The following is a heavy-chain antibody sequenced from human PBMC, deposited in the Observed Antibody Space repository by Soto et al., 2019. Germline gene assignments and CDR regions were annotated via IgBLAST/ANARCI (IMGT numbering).Heavy chain of an antibody. CDR2: ISSSSTI. CDR1: GFTFSSYS. CDR3: VFGAHYGSGAQTPD. Sequence: GGSLRLSCAASGFTFSSYSMNWVRQAPGKGLEWVSYISSSSTIYYADSVKGRFTISRDNAKNSLYLQMNSLRDEDTAVYYCVFGAHYGSGAQTPDWGQGTLVTVSS. V-gene: IGHV3-48*02. J-gene: IGHJ4*02. D-gene: IGHD3-10*01.